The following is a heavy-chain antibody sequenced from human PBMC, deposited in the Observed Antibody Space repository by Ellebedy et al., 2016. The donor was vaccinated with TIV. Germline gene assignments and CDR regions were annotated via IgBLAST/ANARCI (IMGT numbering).Heavy chain of an antibody. CDR1: GFTVSSNY. V-gene: IGHV3-66*01. D-gene: IGHD2-2*01. J-gene: IGHJ4*02. CDR3: AGYCGSTSCYEVY. Sequence: GESLKISCASSGFTVSSNYMSWVRQPPGKGLEWVSVVYSGSATYYADSVKGRLTISRDTSKNTLYLQMNSLRAEDTAVYYCAGYCGSTSCYEVYWGQGTLVTVSS. CDR2: VYSGSAT.